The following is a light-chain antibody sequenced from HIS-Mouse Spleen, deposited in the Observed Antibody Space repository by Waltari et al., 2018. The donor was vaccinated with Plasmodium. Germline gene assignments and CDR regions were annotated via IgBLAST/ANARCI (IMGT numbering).Light chain of an antibody. CDR1: QSVSSN. V-gene: IGKV3-15*01. CDR2: GSS. Sequence: EIVMTQSPATLSVSPGERATLSCRASQSVSSNLAWYQQKPGQAPRLLIYGSSTRATGIPARFSGIGSGTEFTLTISSLQSEDFAVYYCQQYNNPRTTFGQGTKLEIK. J-gene: IGKJ2*01. CDR3: QQYNNPRTT.